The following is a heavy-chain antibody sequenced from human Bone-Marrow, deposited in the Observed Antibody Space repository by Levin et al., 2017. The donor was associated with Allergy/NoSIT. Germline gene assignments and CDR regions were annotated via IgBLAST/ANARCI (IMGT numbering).Heavy chain of an antibody. CDR1: GFTFSSYG. CDR3: ANDQDSGWLPYFDY. J-gene: IGHJ4*02. CDR2: FSGNSGRA. V-gene: IGHV3-23*01. Sequence: GESLKISCAASGFTFSSYGMSWVRQAPGKGLDWVSGFSGNSGRAIYADSVKGRFTISRDNSKNTLYLEMNNLRVEDTAVYYCANDQDSGWLPYFDYWGQGALVTVSS. D-gene: IGHD3-10*01.